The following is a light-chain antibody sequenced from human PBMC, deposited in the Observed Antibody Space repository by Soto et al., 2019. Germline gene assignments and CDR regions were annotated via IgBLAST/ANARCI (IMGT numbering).Light chain of an antibody. CDR1: QSVSSW. V-gene: IGKV1-5*01. Sequence: IQMTQSPSTLSASVGDRVSITCRASQSVSSWLAWYQQKPGKAPKLLIYDASGLESGVPSRFSGSGSGTEFTLTISSLQPDDFATYYCQQYNSYSPTFGQGTKVDIK. CDR3: QQYNSYSPT. J-gene: IGKJ1*01. CDR2: DAS.